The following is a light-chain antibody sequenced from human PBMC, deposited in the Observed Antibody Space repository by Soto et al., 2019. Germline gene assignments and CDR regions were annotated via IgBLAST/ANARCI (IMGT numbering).Light chain of an antibody. CDR2: DVT. CDR1: SSDVGGSDY. V-gene: IGLV2-11*01. Sequence: QPVLTQPRSVSGSPRQSVTISCTGTSSDVGGSDYVSWCQHHPGKAPKLVIYDVTKRPSGVPDRFSGSKSGNTASLTISGLQAEDEADYYCASYAGYYVFGTGTKLTVL. J-gene: IGLJ1*01. CDR3: ASYAGYYV.